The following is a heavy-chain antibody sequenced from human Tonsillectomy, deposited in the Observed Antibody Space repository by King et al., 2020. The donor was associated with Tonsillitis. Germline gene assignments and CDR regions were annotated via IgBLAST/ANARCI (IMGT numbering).Heavy chain of an antibody. J-gene: IGHJ4*02. CDR1: GFAFDDYA. V-gene: IGHV3-9*01. CDR2: IGWNRTSI. D-gene: IGHD6-19*01. Sequence: VQLVESGGGWVQPGRSLRLSCAASGFAFDDYAMHWVRQGPGKGLEWVAGIGWNRTSINYADSVKGRFTISRDNAKNSLYLQMNSLRTEDTAFYYCAKAWYNSGWCVGFEQWGLGTLATVS. CDR3: AKAWYNSGWCVGFEQ.